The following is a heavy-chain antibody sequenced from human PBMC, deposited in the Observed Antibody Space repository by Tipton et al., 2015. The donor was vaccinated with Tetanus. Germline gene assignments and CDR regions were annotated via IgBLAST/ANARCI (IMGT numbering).Heavy chain of an antibody. CDR3: ASFSDGYFDY. D-gene: IGHD2-15*01. J-gene: IGHJ4*02. V-gene: IGHV5-51*01. CDR2: IYPDDSDT. CDR1: GYDFNYYW. Sequence: MQLVQSGAEVKKPGESLKISCKASGYDFNYYWIGWVRQMPGKGLEWMGLIYPDDSDTRYSPSFQGRVTFSADESISTAYLQWSSLKASDTAIYYCASFSDGYFDYWGQGTLVTVSS.